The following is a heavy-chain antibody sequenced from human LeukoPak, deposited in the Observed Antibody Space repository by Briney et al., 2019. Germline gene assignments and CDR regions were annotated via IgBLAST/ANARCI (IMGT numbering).Heavy chain of an antibody. CDR1: GGSINSGGYY. D-gene: IGHD1-7*01. CDR3: ASKKGTTYHP. J-gene: IGHJ5*02. Sequence: SETLSLTCTVSGGSINSGGYYWSWIRQHPGKGLEWIGYIYYSGSTYYNPSLKSRVTISVDTSKNQSSLKLSSVTAADTAVYYCASKKGTTYHPWGQGTLVTVSS. CDR2: IYYSGST. V-gene: IGHV4-31*03.